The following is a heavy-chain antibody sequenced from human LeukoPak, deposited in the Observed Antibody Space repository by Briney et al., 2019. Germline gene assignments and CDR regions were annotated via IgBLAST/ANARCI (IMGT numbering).Heavy chain of an antibody. CDR2: FDPEDGET. Sequence: ASVKVSCKVSGYTLTELSMHWVRQAPGKGLECMGGFDPEDGETIYAQKFQGRVTMTEDTSTDTAYMELSSLRSEDTAVYYCATDLISALGELSYLDYWGQGTLVTVSS. J-gene: IGHJ4*02. CDR1: GYTLTELS. CDR3: ATDLISALGELSYLDY. D-gene: IGHD3-16*02. V-gene: IGHV1-24*01.